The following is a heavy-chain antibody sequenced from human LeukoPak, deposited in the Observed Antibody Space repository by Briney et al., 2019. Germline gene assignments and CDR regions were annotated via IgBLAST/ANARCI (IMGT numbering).Heavy chain of an antibody. Sequence: SETLSLTCAVYGGSFSGYYWSWIRQPPGKGLEWIGEINHSGSTNYNPSLKSRVTISVDTPKNQFSLKLSSVTAADTAVYYCARDRATYNWNDGGYYYYYMDVWGKGTTVTVSS. V-gene: IGHV4-34*01. J-gene: IGHJ6*03. CDR2: INHSGST. CDR1: GGSFSGYY. D-gene: IGHD1-1*01. CDR3: ARDRATYNWNDGGYYYYYMDV.